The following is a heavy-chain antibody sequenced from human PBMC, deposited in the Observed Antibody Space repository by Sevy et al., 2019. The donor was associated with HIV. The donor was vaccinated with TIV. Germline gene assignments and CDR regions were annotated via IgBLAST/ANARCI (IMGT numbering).Heavy chain of an antibody. CDR1: AFTFSSYW. CDR3: ARAMGDGYNYPFYYYYYYMDV. V-gene: IGHV3-74*01. Sequence: GGSLRLSCAASAFTFSSYWMHWVRQAPGKGLVWVSRINSDGSSTSYADSVKGRFTISRDNAKNTLYLQMNSLRAEDTAVYYCARAMGDGYNYPFYYYYYYMDVWGKGTTVTVSS. CDR2: INSDGSST. D-gene: IGHD5-12*01. J-gene: IGHJ6*03.